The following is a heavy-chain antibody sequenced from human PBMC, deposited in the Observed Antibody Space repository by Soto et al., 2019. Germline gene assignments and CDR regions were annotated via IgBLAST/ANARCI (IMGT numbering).Heavy chain of an antibody. D-gene: IGHD3-9*01. Sequence: PSETLSLTCAVYGGSFSGYYWSWIRQPPGKGLERIGEINHSGSTNYNPSLKSRVTISVDTSKNQFSLKLSSVTAADTAVYFCARVLRYFDWLSYRWFDPWGQGTRVTVS. CDR1: GGSFSGYY. CDR3: ARVLRYFDWLSYRWFDP. CDR2: INHSGST. V-gene: IGHV4-34*01. J-gene: IGHJ5*02.